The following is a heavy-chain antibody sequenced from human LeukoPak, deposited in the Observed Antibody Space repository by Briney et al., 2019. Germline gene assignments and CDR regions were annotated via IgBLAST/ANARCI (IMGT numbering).Heavy chain of an antibody. Sequence: PSETLSLTCTVSGGSISSGSYYWSWIRQPPGKGLEWIGEINHSGSTNYNPSLKSRVTISVDTSKNQFSLKLSSVTAADTAVYYCARNTMVRGMWNWFDPWGQGTLVTVSS. V-gene: IGHV4-39*07. CDR3: ARNTMVRGMWNWFDP. CDR1: GGSISSGSYY. CDR2: INHSGST. D-gene: IGHD3-10*01. J-gene: IGHJ5*02.